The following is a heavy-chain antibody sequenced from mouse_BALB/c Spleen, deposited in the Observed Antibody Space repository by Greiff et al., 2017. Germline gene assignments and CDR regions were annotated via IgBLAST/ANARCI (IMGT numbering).Heavy chain of an antibody. CDR2: IYPSDSYT. J-gene: IGHJ2*01. D-gene: IGHD2-14*01. CDR1: GYTFTSYW. CDR3: TRMDYRYPVYFDY. V-gene: IGHV1-69*02. Sequence: VQLQQSGAELVRPGASVKLSCKASGYTFTSYWINWVKQRPGQGLEWIGNIYPSDSYTNYNQKFKDKATLTVDKSSSTAYMQLSSPTSEDSAVYYCTRMDYRYPVYFDYWGQGTTLTVSS.